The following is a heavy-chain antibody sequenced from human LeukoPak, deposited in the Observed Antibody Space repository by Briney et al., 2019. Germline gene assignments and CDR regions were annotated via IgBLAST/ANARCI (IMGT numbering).Heavy chain of an antibody. CDR3: ARDLTTVTDY. CDR1: GFTFSSYS. D-gene: IGHD4-17*01. J-gene: IGHJ4*02. V-gene: IGHV3-23*01. CDR2: ISGSGDNT. Sequence: GSLRLSCAASGFTFSSYSMSWVRQAPGKGLEWVSGISGSGDNTYYADSVKGRFTISRDNSKNTLYLQMNSLRAEDTAVYYCARDLTTVTDYWGQGTLVTVSS.